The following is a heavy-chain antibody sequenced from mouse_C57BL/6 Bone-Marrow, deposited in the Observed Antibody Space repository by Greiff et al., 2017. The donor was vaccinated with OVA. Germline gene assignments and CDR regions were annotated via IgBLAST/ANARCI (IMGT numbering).Heavy chain of an antibody. CDR1: GFTFSDYG. CDR3: ARIYYYGSSDWYFDV. CDR2: ISNLAYGI. Sequence: EVKLEESGGGLVQPGGSLKLSCAASGFTFSDYGMAWVRQAPRKGPEWVAFISNLAYGISYADTVTGRFTISRENAKNTLYLEMSSLRSEDTALYYCARIYYYGSSDWYFDVWGTGTTVTVSS. V-gene: IGHV5-15*04. D-gene: IGHD1-1*01. J-gene: IGHJ1*03.